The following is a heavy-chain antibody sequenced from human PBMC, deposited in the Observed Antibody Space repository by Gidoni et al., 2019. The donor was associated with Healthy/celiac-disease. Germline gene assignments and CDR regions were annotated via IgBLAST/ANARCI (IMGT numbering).Heavy chain of an antibody. CDR1: GYSFTSYW. CDR2: IDPSDSYT. D-gene: IGHD3-9*01. J-gene: IGHJ6*03. CDR3: ARLTYDILTGPNSYYYYYYMDV. V-gene: IGHV5-10-1*01. Sequence: EVQLVQFGAEVKKPGESLRISCKGSGYSFTSYWISWVRQMPGKGLEWMGRIDPSDSYTNYSPSFQGHVTISADKSISTAYLQWSSLKASDTAMYYCARLTYDILTGPNSYYYYYYMDVWGKGTTVTVSS.